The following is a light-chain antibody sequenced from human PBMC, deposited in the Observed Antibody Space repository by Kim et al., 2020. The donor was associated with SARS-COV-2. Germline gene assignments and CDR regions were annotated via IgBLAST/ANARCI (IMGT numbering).Light chain of an antibody. J-gene: IGKJ4*01. CDR3: QQYNNYSPLT. CDR1: QSISSW. CDR2: KAS. V-gene: IGKV1-5*03. Sequence: DIQMTQSPSTLSASVGDRVTITCRASQSISSWLAWYQQKPGKAPKLLIYKASSLESGVPSRFSGSGSGTEFTLTISSLQPDDFATYYCQQYNNYSPLTFGEGTQVDIK.